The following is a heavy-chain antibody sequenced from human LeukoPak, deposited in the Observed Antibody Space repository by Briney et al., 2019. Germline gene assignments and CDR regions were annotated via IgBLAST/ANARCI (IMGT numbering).Heavy chain of an antibody. Sequence: GGSLRLSCAASGFTFNTAYMSWVRQAPGKGLEWVGRIITNAGGGTTDYTAPVKGRFTISRDDSMTTLYLQMNSLEPEDTAVYYCVWSGLNWFGLWGQGTPVTVSS. D-gene: IGHD3-3*01. V-gene: IGHV3-15*01. CDR2: IITNAGGGTT. CDR1: GFTFNTAY. J-gene: IGHJ5*02. CDR3: VWSGLNWFGL.